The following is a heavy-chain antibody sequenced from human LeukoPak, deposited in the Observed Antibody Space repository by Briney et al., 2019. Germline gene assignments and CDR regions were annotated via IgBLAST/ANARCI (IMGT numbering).Heavy chain of an antibody. CDR1: GFTFNNYA. V-gene: IGHV3-23*01. J-gene: IGHJ6*02. D-gene: IGHD2-15*01. Sequence: PSGGSLRLSCAASGFTFNNYAMSWVRQAPGKGLEWVSGISAGGGSTYYADSVKGRFTISRDNSENTQYLQMNSLGAKDTAVYYCAKFSSGGGSYCTMDVWGQGTTVTVSS. CDR3: AKFSSGGGSYCTMDV. CDR2: ISAGGGST.